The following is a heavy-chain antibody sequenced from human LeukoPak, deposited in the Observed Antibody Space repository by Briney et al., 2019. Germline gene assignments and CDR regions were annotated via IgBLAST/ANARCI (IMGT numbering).Heavy chain of an antibody. CDR3: ASEVPAAKGAFDI. Sequence: SETLSLTCTVSGGSISSSSYYWGWIRQPPGKGLEWIGSIYYSGSTYYNPSLKSRVTISVDTSKNQFALKLSSVTAADTAVYYCASEVPAAKGAFDIWGQGTMVTVSS. J-gene: IGHJ3*02. CDR1: GGSISSSSYY. D-gene: IGHD2-2*01. V-gene: IGHV4-39*01. CDR2: IYYSGST.